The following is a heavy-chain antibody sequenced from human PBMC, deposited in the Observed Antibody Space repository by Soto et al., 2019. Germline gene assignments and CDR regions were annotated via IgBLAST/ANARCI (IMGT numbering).Heavy chain of an antibody. CDR1: GFAFRNFA. CDR2: IGGSGGYT. V-gene: IGHV3-23*01. J-gene: IGHJ4*02. D-gene: IGHD6-13*01. Sequence: PGGSLRLSCAASGFAFRNFAMAWVRQAPGKGPEWASAIGGSGGYTFYADSAEGRFTISRDDSKNTLYLQMNSLRDEDTAIYYCVRDRVIFHAGSGWYYIDGRGQRTQVTVSS. CDR3: VRDRVIFHAGSGWYYIDG.